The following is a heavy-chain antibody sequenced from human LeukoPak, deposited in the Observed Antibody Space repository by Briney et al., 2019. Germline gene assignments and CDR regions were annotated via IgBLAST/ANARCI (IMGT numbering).Heavy chain of an antibody. V-gene: IGHV1-8*01. J-gene: IGHJ6*03. CDR3: ARGGPDRWQSYNYYMDV. Sequence: GASVKVSCKASGYTFTSYDINWVRQATGQGLEWMGWMNPNSGNTGFAQKFQGRVTMTRNTSISTAYMELSSLRSEDTAAYYCARGGPDRWQSYNYYMDVWGKGATVTISS. CDR2: MNPNSGNT. D-gene: IGHD4-23*01. CDR1: GYTFTSYD.